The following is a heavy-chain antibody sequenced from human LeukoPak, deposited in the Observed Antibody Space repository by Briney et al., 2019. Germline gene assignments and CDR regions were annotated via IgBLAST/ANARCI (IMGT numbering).Heavy chain of an antibody. CDR1: GYTFTSYD. D-gene: IGHD1-26*01. Sequence: ASVKVSCKASGYTFTSYDINWVRQATGQGLEWMGWMNPNSGNTGYAQKFQGRVTMTRDTSISTAYMELSRLRSDDTAVYYCARVGDLRSGGNYGMDVWGQGTTVTVSS. CDR2: MNPNSGNT. J-gene: IGHJ6*02. V-gene: IGHV1-8*01. CDR3: ARVGDLRSGGNYGMDV.